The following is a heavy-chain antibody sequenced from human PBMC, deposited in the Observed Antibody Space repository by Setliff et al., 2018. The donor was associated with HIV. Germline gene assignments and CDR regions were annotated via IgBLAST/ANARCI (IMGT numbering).Heavy chain of an antibody. CDR1: GYSISGYY. J-gene: IGHJ3*02. V-gene: IGHV4-31*03. Sequence: SETLSLTCTVSGYSISGYYWSWIRQHPGKGLDWIGNIYYIGNTDYNPSLKSRVTISIDPSKNQFSLKLSSVTAADTAIYYCARVPRITTLRNAFDIWGQGTMVTVSS. D-gene: IGHD3-3*01. CDR3: ARVPRITTLRNAFDI. CDR2: IYYIGNT.